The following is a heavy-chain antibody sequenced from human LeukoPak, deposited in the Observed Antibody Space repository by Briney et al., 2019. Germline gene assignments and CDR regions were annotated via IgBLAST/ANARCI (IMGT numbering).Heavy chain of an antibody. Sequence: GGSLRLSCAASGFTFSNAWMSWVRQAPGKGLEWVGRIKSKTDGETTDYAAPVKGRFTISRDDSKNTLYLQMTSLKTEDTAVYYCTTEPGDRPFDYWGQGTLVTVSS. CDR2: IKSKTDGETT. CDR1: GFTFSNAW. J-gene: IGHJ4*02. V-gene: IGHV3-15*01. D-gene: IGHD7-27*01. CDR3: TTEPGDRPFDY.